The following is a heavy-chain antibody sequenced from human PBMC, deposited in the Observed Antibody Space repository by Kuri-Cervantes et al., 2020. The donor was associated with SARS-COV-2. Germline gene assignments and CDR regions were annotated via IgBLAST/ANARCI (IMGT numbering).Heavy chain of an antibody. D-gene: IGHD4-11*01. CDR1: GGSISSSSYY. V-gene: IGHV4-39*07. CDR3: ARGYSNEIYYYYMDV. Sequence: SETLSLTCTVSGGSISSSSYYWGWIRQPPGKGLEWIGSIYYSGSTYYNPSLKSRVTISVDTSKNQFSLKLSSVTAADTAVYYCARGYSNEIYYYYMDVWGKGTTVTVSS. J-gene: IGHJ6*03. CDR2: IYYSGST.